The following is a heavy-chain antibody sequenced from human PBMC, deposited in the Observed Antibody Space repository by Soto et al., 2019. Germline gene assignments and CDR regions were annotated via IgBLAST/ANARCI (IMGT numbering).Heavy chain of an antibody. CDR2: INPSGGST. J-gene: IGHJ4*02. D-gene: IGHD4-17*01. CDR3: ARVFGADYGDYVLWSVGY. CDR1: GYTFTSYY. Sequence: ASVKVSCKASGYTFTSYYMHWVRQAPGQGLEWMGIINPSGGSTSYAQKFQGRVTMTRDTSTSTVYMELSSLRSEDTAVYYCARVFGADYGDYVLWSVGYWGQGTLVTVSS. V-gene: IGHV1-46*03.